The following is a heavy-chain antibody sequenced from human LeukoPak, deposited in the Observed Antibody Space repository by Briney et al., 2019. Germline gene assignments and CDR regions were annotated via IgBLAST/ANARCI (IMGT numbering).Heavy chain of an antibody. Sequence: ASVKVSCKASGYTFTSYDINWVRPATGQGLEWMGWMNPNSGNTGYAQKFQGRVTMTRNTSISTAYMELSSLRSEDTAVYYCARATTHYYDSSGPTFDYWGRGTLVTVSS. CDR1: GYTFTSYD. CDR3: ARATTHYYDSSGPTFDY. D-gene: IGHD3-22*01. J-gene: IGHJ4*02. V-gene: IGHV1-8*01. CDR2: MNPNSGNT.